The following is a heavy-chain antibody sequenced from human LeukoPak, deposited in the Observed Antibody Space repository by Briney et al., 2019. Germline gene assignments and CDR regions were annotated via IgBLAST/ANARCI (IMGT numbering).Heavy chain of an antibody. CDR3: ARSHRSYYYYYMDV. CDR2: INPNRGGT. J-gene: IGHJ6*03. CDR1: GYTVTGYY. Sequence: ASVKVSCKASGYTVTGYYMHWVRQAPGQGLEWMGWINPNRGGTNYAQKFQGRVTINADESTSTAYMELSSLRSEDTAVYYCARSHRSYYYYYMDVWGKGTTVKISS. V-gene: IGHV1-2*02.